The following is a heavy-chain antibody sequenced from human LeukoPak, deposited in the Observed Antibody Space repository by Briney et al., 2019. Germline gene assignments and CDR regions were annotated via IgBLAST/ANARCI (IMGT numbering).Heavy chain of an antibody. J-gene: IGHJ3*02. D-gene: IGHD5-18*01. CDR3: ARGIEDTAMVTMAFDI. Sequence: SVKVSCKASGGTFSSYAISWVRQAPGQGLEWMGRIIPIFGTANYAQKFQGRVTITTDESTSTAYMELSSLRSEDTAVYYCARGIEDTAMVTMAFDIWGRGTMVTVSS. V-gene: IGHV1-69*05. CDR1: GGTFSSYA. CDR2: IIPIFGTA.